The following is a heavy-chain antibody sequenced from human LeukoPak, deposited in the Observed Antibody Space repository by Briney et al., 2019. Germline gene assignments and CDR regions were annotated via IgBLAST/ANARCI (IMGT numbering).Heavy chain of an antibody. V-gene: IGHV3-30*04. CDR1: GFTFSSYA. D-gene: IGHD6-19*01. CDR2: ISYDGSNK. CDR3: ARDFLKSSGWYESTHQLDY. Sequence: GGSLRLSCAASGFTFSSYAMHWVRQAPGKGLEWVAVISYDGSNKYYADSVKGRFTISRDNSKNTLYLQMNSLRAEDTAVYYCARDFLKSSGWYESTHQLDYWGQGTLVTVSS. J-gene: IGHJ4*02.